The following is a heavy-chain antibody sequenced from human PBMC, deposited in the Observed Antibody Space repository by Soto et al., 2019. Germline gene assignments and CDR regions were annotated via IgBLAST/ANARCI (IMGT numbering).Heavy chain of an antibody. J-gene: IGHJ5*02. Sequence: QVQLVESGGGVVQPGRSLRLSCAASGFTFSRHTMHWVRQAPGKGLEWVAAISDDGSNTYYADSVKGRFTISRDNSKNRLYMEMNSVSRGVFPVNPCSREEYSDFWFGSNPPPSTTDPGGEGAL. CDR3: SREEYSDFWFGSNPPPSTTDP. CDR1: GFTFSRHT. CDR2: ISDDGSNT. V-gene: IGHV3-30-3*01. D-gene: IGHD3-3*01.